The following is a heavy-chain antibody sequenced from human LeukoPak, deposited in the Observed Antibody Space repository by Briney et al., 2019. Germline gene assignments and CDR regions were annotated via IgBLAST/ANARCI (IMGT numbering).Heavy chain of an antibody. CDR1: GGSISSSSYY. CDR2: IYYSGST. Sequence: PSETLSVTCTVSGGSISSSSYYWGWIRQPPGKGLEWIGSIYYSGSTYYNPSLKSRVTISVDTSKNQFSLKLSSVTAADTAVYYCARSITMIVVVITIFDYWGQGTLVTVSS. D-gene: IGHD3-22*01. J-gene: IGHJ4*02. V-gene: IGHV4-39*01. CDR3: ARSITMIVVVITIFDY.